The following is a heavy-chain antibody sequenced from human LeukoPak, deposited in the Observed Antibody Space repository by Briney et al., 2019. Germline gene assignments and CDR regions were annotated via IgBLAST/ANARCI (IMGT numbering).Heavy chain of an antibody. V-gene: IGHV3-23*01. CDR2: IFASGGTT. CDR3: AKDSIRDGFNSLDY. CDR1: GFTFNNFA. D-gene: IGHD4-23*01. Sequence: GGSLRLSCEASGFTFNNFATNWVRQAPGKGLEWVSLIFASGGTTKYADSVNGRFTISRDNSKNTLYLQMNSLRVEDTAIYYCAKDSIRDGFNSLDYWGLGTLVTVSS. J-gene: IGHJ4*02.